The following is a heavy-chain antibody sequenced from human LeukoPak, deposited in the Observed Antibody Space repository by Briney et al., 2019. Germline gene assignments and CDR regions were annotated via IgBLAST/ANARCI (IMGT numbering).Heavy chain of an antibody. Sequence: PGGSLRLSCAASGFIFSTYSMNWVRQAPGKGLEWVSSISSSSSYIYYADSVKGRFTISRDNAKNSLYLQMNSLRAEDTAVYYCARSPYSSSWYADYWGQGTLVTVSS. D-gene: IGHD6-13*01. J-gene: IGHJ4*02. V-gene: IGHV3-21*01. CDR3: ARSPYSSSWYADY. CDR1: GFIFSTYS. CDR2: ISSSSSYI.